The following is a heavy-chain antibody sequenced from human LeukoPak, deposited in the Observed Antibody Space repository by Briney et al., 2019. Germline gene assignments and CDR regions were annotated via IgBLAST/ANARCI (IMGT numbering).Heavy chain of an antibody. V-gene: IGHV4-59*01. D-gene: IGHD3-16*01. CDR3: ARVGREDHTWGSYSCDH. J-gene: IGHJ4*02. Sequence: KPSETLSLTCTVSVSGDSFSSYHWSWLRQPPGKGLEWIGYISSSGSTSYNPSLKSRLTISVDTSKNQFSLKLSSVTAADTAVYYCARVGREDHTWGSYSCDHWGQGTLVSVSS. CDR2: ISSSGST. CDR1: GDSFSSYH.